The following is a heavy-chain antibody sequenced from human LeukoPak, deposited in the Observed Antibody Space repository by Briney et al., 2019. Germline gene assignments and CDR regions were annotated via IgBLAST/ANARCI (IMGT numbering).Heavy chain of an antibody. CDR3: ARWDVRTDAFDI. J-gene: IGHJ3*02. D-gene: IGHD1-26*01. CDR2: IYPGDSDT. CDR1: GYSFTNHW. Sequence: GESLKISCKGSGYSFTNHWTAWVRQMPGKGLEWMGIIYPGDSDTKYSPSFQGQVTISADKSITTAYLQWSSLKASDTAMYYCARWDVRTDAFDIWGQGTMVTVSS. V-gene: IGHV5-51*01.